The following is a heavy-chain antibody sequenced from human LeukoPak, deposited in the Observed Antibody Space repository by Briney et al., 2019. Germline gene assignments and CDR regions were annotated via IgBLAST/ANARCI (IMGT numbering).Heavy chain of an antibody. Sequence: GSLRLSCAASGFTFSNAWMSWVRQAPGKGLEWVGRIKSKTDGGTTDYAAPVKGRFTISRDDSKNTLYLQMNSLKTEDTAVYYCTTLPWQWPRYYFDYWGQGTLATVSS. J-gene: IGHJ4*02. V-gene: IGHV3-15*01. CDR2: IKSKTDGGTT. CDR3: TTLPWQWPRYYFDY. CDR1: GFTFSNAW. D-gene: IGHD6-19*01.